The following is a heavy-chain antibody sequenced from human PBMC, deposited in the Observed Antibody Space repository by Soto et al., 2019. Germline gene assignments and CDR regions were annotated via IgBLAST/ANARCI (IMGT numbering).Heavy chain of an antibody. J-gene: IGHJ4*02. Sequence: QVQLVQSGAELKQPGSSVNVSCAASGGTFKTYTINWVRQAPGQGLEWIGQIIPMYDSANYAQRFQGRVTICADKSTNIAYMELSGLRSEDTALYYCATWSTYSGSYCFDYWGQGTLVSVSS. V-gene: IGHV1-69*06. D-gene: IGHD1-26*01. CDR2: IIPMYDSA. CDR1: GGTFKTYT. CDR3: ATWSTYSGSYCFDY.